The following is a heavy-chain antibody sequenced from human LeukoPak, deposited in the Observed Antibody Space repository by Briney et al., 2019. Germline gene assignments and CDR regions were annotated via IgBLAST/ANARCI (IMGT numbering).Heavy chain of an antibody. CDR3: ARHYTSGWDLDC. Sequence: PSETLSLTCTVSGGSITGYYWSWIRQPPGKGLEWIGYIFHSGTTSYNPSLKSRVTVSVDTSKNQFSLKVTSVTAADTAIYYCARHYTSGWDLDCWGQGTLVTVSS. D-gene: IGHD6-19*01. J-gene: IGHJ4*02. CDR1: GGSITGYY. CDR2: IFHSGTT. V-gene: IGHV4-59*08.